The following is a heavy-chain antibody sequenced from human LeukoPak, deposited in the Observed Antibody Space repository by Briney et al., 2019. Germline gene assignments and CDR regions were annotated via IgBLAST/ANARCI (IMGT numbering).Heavy chain of an antibody. J-gene: IGHJ4*02. CDR3: ARDGGGYSGYGGYYFDY. CDR2: ISYDGSNK. Sequence: GGSLRLSCAASGFTFSSYAMHWVRQAPGKGLEWVAVISYDGSNKYYADSVKGRFTISRDNSKNTLYLQMNSLRAEDTAVYYCARDGGGYSGYGGYYFDYWGQGTLVTVSS. CDR1: GFTFSSYA. V-gene: IGHV3-30-3*01. D-gene: IGHD5-12*01.